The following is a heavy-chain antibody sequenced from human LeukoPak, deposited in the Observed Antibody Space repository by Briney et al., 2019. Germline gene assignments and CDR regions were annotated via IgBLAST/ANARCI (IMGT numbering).Heavy chain of an antibody. CDR1: GFTFSSYS. Sequence: PGGSLRLSCAASGFTFSSYSMNWVRQAPGKGLEWVSSISNDGKYIYYADSVKGRFTISRDNAKSSLYLQMNSLRAEDTAVYYCASSGYYYRYFDYWGQGTLVTVSS. CDR2: ISNDGKYI. CDR3: ASSGYYYRYFDY. D-gene: IGHD3-22*01. V-gene: IGHV3-21*01. J-gene: IGHJ4*02.